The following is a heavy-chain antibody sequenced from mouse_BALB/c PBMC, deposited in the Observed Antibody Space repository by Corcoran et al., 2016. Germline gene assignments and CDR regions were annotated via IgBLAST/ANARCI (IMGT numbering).Heavy chain of an antibody. Sequence: QVTLKESGPGILQPSQTLSLTCSFSGFSLSTSGMGVSWIRQPSGKGLEWLAHIYWDDDKRYNPSLKSRLTVSKDTSRNQVFLKITSVDTADTATYYCARSLITGWFAYWGQGTLVTVSA. J-gene: IGHJ3*01. CDR1: GFSLSTSGMG. V-gene: IGHV8-12*01. CDR3: ARSLITGWFAY. CDR2: IYWDDDK. D-gene: IGHD2-4*01.